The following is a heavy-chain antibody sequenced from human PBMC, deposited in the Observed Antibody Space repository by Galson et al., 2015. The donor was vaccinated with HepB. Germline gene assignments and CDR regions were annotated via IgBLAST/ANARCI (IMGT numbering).Heavy chain of an antibody. V-gene: IGHV1-18*01. CDR2: INPYNRNT. Sequence: SVKVSCKASGYTFSSYSITWVRQAPGQGLEWMGWINPYNRNTDYARQLQGRVTMTTDTSTSTAYMELKSLRSDDTAVYYCARGPLVVVVDATQNNWFDPWGQGTLVTVSS. CDR1: GYTFSSYS. CDR3: ARGPLVVVVDATQNNWFDP. J-gene: IGHJ5*02. D-gene: IGHD2-15*01.